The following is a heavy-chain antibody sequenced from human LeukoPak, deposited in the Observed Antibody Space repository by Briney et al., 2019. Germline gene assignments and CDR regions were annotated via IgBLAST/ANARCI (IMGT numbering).Heavy chain of an antibody. CDR1: GGSFSGYY. CDR2: INHSGST. D-gene: IGHD3-10*01. V-gene: IGHV4-34*01. Sequence: SETLSLTCAVYGGSFSGYYWSWIRQPPGKGLEWTGEINHSGSTNYNPSLKSRVTISVDTSKNQFSLKLSSVTAADTAVYYCARTRYYYNSRSYGAPYYFDCWGQGTLVTVSS. CDR3: ARTRYYYNSRSYGAPYYFDC. J-gene: IGHJ4*02.